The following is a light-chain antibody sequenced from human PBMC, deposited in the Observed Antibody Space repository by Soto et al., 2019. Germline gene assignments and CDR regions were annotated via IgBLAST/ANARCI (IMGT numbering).Light chain of an antibody. V-gene: IGLV2-14*01. CDR2: DVS. J-gene: IGLJ1*01. CDR3: CSYTRSGTLI. CDR1: SGGIGDYNY. Sequence: TPPSPLSGSPGQSITLSCVCTSGGIGDYNYVSWNQQHPGKVPKVIIYDVSNRPSGVSYRFSGTKSGNTASLTVSGLQAEDEADYYCCSYTRSGTLIFGTGTKPTVL.